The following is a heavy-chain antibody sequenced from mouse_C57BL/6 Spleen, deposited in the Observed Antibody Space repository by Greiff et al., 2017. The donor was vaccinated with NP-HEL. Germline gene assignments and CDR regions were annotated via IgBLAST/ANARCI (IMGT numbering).Heavy chain of an antibody. J-gene: IGHJ1*03. CDR1: GYTFTSYW. Sequence: QVQLQQPGAELVKPGASVKMSCKASGYTFTSYWITWVKQRPGQGLEWIGDIYPGSGSTNYNEKFKSKATLTVDTSSSTAYMQLSSLTSEDSAVYYCARDTTVVAPYWYFDVWGTGTTVTVSS. D-gene: IGHD1-1*01. V-gene: IGHV1-55*01. CDR2: IYPGSGST. CDR3: ARDTTVVAPYWYFDV.